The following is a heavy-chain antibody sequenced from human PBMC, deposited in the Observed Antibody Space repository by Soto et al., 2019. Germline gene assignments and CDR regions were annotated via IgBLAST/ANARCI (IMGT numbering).Heavy chain of an antibody. CDR1: GFTFNNYG. V-gene: IGHV3-30*18. CDR3: AKDNSSGWPFDY. J-gene: IGHJ4*02. D-gene: IGHD6-19*01. Sequence: GGSLRLSCVGSGFTFNNYGIHWVRQAPGKGLEWVAVISYEGRYTYSGDSVQGRFTISRDNSKNTLYLQMNSLRAEDTAVYYCAKDNSSGWPFDYWGQGTLVTVSS. CDR2: ISYEGRYT.